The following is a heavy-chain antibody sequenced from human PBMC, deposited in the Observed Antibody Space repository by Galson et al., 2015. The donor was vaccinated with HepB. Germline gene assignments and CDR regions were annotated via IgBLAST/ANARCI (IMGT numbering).Heavy chain of an antibody. D-gene: IGHD2-2*01. CDR1: GYTISTSG. Sequence: SVKVSCKASGYTISTSGINWVRQAPGQGLEWMGWISVYNGNTHSAQKLQGRVAMTTDTSTNTAYMELRSLRSDDTAVYYCARTFCSSSSCYSVHPFDYWGQGTLVTVSS. CDR3: ARTFCSSSSCYSVHPFDY. CDR2: ISVYNGNT. V-gene: IGHV1-18*01. J-gene: IGHJ4*02.